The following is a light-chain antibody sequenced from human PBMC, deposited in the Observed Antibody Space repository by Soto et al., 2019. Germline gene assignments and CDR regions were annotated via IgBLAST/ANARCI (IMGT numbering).Light chain of an antibody. V-gene: IGKV3-20*01. CDR3: HQYGNPPNS. CDR2: DAS. J-gene: IGKJ2*03. CDR1: QSVTSGY. Sequence: ETVLTQSPGTLSLSPGERAILSCWASQSVTSGYLGWYQQKPGQAPRLLIYDASRRATGIPDRFSGSGSGTDFTLTISRVEPEDFAVYYCHQYGNPPNSFGQGTKLEIK.